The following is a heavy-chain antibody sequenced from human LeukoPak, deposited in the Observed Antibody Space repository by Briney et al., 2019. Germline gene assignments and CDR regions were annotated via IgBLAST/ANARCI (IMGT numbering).Heavy chain of an antibody. D-gene: IGHD1-26*01. CDR1: GGSISSYY. V-gene: IGHV4-59*01. CDR2: IYYSGST. Sequence: SETLSLTCTVSGGSISSYYWSWIRQPPGKGLEWIGYIYYSGSTNYNPSLKSRVTISVDTSENQFSLKLSSVTAADTAVYYCARVHQIVGATRDVWFDPWGQGTLVTVSS. J-gene: IGHJ5*02. CDR3: ARVHQIVGATRDVWFDP.